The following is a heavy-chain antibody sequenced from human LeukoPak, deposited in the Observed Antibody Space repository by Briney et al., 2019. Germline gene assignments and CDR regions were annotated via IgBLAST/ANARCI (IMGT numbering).Heavy chain of an antibody. CDR2: IYHSGST. CDR3: ARVQGSYFSNAFFDY. Sequence: PSETLSLTCTVSGYSISSGYFWGWIRQPPGKGLEWIGNIYHSGSTYYNPSLKSRVTISVDTSKNHFSLKLSSVTAADTAVYYCARVQGSYFSNAFFDYWGREPWSPSPQ. V-gene: IGHV4-38-2*02. CDR1: GYSISSGYF. J-gene: IGHJ4*02. D-gene: IGHD3-10*01.